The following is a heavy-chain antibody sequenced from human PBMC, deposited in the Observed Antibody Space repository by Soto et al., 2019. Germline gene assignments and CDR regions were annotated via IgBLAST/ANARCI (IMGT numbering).Heavy chain of an antibody. CDR1: VFTFSTYA. D-gene: IGHD4-17*01. J-gene: IGHJ4*02. V-gene: IGHV3-23*01. CDR3: AKDTNYGDLSDC. Sequence: VGSLRLSCAASVFTFSTYAMSCVRQSPGKGLEWVSTSSGSGGDTYNADSVKGRFTISRDNSKNTLYLQMNSLRAEDTAIYYCAKDTNYGDLSDCWGEGTLVTVSS. CDR2: SSGSGGDT.